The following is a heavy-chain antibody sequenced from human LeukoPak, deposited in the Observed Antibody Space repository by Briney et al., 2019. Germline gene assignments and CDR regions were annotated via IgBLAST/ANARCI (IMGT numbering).Heavy chain of an antibody. D-gene: IGHD3-9*01. V-gene: IGHV3-23*01. CDR1: GFTFSSYA. CDR2: ISGSGGST. Sequence: PGGSLRLSCADSGFTFSSYAMTWVRQAPGKGLEWVSAISGSGGSTYYADSVKGRFTISRDNSKNTLYLQMNSLRAEDTAVYYCAKDVSDILTGRAGYYYYGMDVWGQGTAVTVSS. J-gene: IGHJ6*02. CDR3: AKDVSDILTGRAGYYYYGMDV.